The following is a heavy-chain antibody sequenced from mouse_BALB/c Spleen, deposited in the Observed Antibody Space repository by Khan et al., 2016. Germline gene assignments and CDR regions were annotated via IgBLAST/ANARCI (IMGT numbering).Heavy chain of an antibody. Sequence: QVQLQQSGAELVRPGTSVKVSCKASGYAFTNYLIEWVKQRPGQGLEWIGVINPGSGGTNYTEKFKGKATLTADKSSSTAYMQLSSLTSDDSAVYYCARADYYGSSEAYWGQGTLVTVSA. CDR1: GYAFTNYL. D-gene: IGHD1-1*01. CDR3: ARADYYGSSEAY. V-gene: IGHV1-54*01. CDR2: INPGSGGT. J-gene: IGHJ3*01.